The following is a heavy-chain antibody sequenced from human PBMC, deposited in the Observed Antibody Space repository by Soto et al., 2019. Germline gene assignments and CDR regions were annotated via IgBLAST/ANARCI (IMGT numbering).Heavy chain of an antibody. V-gene: IGHV3-64D*06. Sequence: GSLRLSCSASGFTFSSYAMHWVRQAPGKGLEYVSAIRSNGGSTYYADSVKGRFTISRDNSKNTLYLQMSSLRAEDTAVYYCVKDSGPRDATYYYDSSGPGDIWGQGTMVTVSS. J-gene: IGHJ3*02. CDR1: GFTFSSYA. CDR3: VKDSGPRDATYYYDSSGPGDI. D-gene: IGHD3-22*01. CDR2: IRSNGGST.